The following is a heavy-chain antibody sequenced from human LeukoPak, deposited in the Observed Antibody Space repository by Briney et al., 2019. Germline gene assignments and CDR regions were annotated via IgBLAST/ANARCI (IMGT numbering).Heavy chain of an antibody. D-gene: IGHD4-17*01. V-gene: IGHV4-38-2*02. J-gene: IGHJ5*02. CDR2: FYHGGST. CDR3: VRTVIPGWFDP. CDR1: GYSISTGYY. Sequence: SETLSLTCTVSGYSISTGYYWDWIRQPPGKGLEWIGTFYHGGSTYYNPSLKSRVTISVDTSKNQFSLKLSSVTAADTAVYYCVRTVIPGWFDPWGQGTLVTVSS.